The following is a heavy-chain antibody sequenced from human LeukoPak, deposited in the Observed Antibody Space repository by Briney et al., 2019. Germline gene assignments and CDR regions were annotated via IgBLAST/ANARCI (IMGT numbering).Heavy chain of an antibody. CDR3: AREGATNDYYYYYMDV. CDR2: IKQDGSEK. D-gene: IGHD1-26*01. V-gene: IGHV3-7*01. Sequence: GSLRLSCAASGFTFSSYWMSWVRQAPGKGLEWVANIKQDGSEKYYVDSVKGRFTISRDNAKNSLYLQMNSLRAEDTAVYYCAREGATNDYYYYYMDVWGKGTTVTISS. J-gene: IGHJ6*03. CDR1: GFTFSSYW.